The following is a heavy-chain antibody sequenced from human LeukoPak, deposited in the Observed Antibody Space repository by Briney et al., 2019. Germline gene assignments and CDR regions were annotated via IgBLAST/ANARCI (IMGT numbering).Heavy chain of an antibody. D-gene: IGHD3-10*01. Sequence: SETLSLTCTVSGGSISSYYWSWIRQPPGKGLEWIGYIYYSGSTNYNPSLKSRVTISVDTSKNQSSLKLSSVTAADTAVYYCARVTMVIEPDAFDIWGQGTMVTVSS. CDR1: GGSISSYY. J-gene: IGHJ3*02. V-gene: IGHV4-59*01. CDR3: ARVTMVIEPDAFDI. CDR2: IYYSGST.